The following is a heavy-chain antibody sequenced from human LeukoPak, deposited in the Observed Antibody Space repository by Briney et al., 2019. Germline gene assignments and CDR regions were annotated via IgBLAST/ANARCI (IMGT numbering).Heavy chain of an antibody. CDR1: GFTFSNYD. V-gene: IGHV3-13*01. Sequence: GGSLRLSCAASGFTFSNYDMHWVRQATGKGLEWVSAFHTAGDTHYSGSVKGRFATSRENAKNSFYLQMNNLRAGDTAVYYRARGSCSSRSCYKRVNGLDVWGQGTPVTVSS. J-gene: IGHJ6*02. D-gene: IGHD2-2*01. CDR3: ARGSCSSRSCYKRVNGLDV. CDR2: FHTAGDT.